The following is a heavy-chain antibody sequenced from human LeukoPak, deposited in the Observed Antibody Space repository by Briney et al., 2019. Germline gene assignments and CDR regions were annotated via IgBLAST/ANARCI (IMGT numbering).Heavy chain of an antibody. J-gene: IGHJ4*02. D-gene: IGHD2-2*01. V-gene: IGHV4-38-2*01. CDR3: ARYCTSTTCILRGFDY. Sequence: SETLSLTCSVSGYSFTSGHYWGWIRQPPGKGLEWIANIYHTGSAHYNPSLKSRVTISVDTSQNQFSLKLSSVTAADTAVYYCARYCTSTTCILRGFDYWGQGTLVTVSS. CDR1: GYSFTSGHY. CDR2: IYHTGSA.